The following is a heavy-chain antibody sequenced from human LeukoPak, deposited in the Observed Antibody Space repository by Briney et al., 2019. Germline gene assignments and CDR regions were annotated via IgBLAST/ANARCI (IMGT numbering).Heavy chain of an antibody. D-gene: IGHD3-3*01. CDR1: GYTFTNYD. Sequence: GASVKVSCKASGYTFTNYDIFWVHQVTGQGFEWMGWMNPNSGNTGYAQKFQGRVTMTTKTSISTAYMELSSLRSEDTAVYYCATELSTLNIFGGGFYWGQGTLVTVSS. J-gene: IGHJ4*02. CDR2: MNPNSGNT. CDR3: ATELSTLNIFGGGFY. V-gene: IGHV1-8*01.